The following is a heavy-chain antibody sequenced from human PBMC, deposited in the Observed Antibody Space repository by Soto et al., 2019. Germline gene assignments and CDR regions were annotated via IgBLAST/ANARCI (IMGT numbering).Heavy chain of an antibody. V-gene: IGHV3-23*01. J-gene: IGHJ4*02. CDR2: IGSDGST. D-gene: IGHD1-1*01. CDR3: AKDTYNHRFDS. CDR1: GFPFSRHA. Sequence: EVQLLESGGDFVPPGGSLRLSCAASGFPFSRHAMAWVRRAAGRGLEWVATIGSDGSTYHAESVKGRFSISRDNYGNMLHLQLNSLRVEDTGIYYCAKDTYNHRFDSWGQGTLVTVSS.